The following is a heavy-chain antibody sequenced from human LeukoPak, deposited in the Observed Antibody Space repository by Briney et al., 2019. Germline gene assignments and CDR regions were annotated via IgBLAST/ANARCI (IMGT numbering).Heavy chain of an antibody. J-gene: IGHJ4*02. CDR2: IIPIFGTA. D-gene: IGHD3-3*01. Sequence: ASVKVSCKASGGTFSSYAISWVRQAPGQGLEWMGGIIPIFGTANYAQKFQGRVTITTDESTSTAYMELSSLRSEDTAVYYCARGSGSGYPSLFDYWGQGTLVTVSS. V-gene: IGHV1-69*05. CDR1: GGTFSSYA. CDR3: ARGSGSGYPSLFDY.